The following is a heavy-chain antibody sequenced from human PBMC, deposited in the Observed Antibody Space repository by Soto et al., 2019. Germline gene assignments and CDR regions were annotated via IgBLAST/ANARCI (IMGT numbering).Heavy chain of an antibody. J-gene: IGHJ6*02. D-gene: IGHD1-26*01. CDR3: ARGGPTYYYYGMDV. CDR2: INHSGST. CDR1: GGSFSGYY. Sequence: SETLSLTCAVYGGSFSGYYWSWIRQPPGKGLEWIGEINHSGSTNYNPSLKSRVTISVDTSKNQFSLKPSSVTAAGTAVYYCARGGPTYYYYGMDVWGQGTTVTVSS. V-gene: IGHV4-34*01.